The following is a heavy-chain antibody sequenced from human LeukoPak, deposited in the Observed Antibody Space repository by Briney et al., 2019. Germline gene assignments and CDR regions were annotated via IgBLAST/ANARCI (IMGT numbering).Heavy chain of an antibody. J-gene: IGHJ4*02. D-gene: IGHD3-16*02. CDR2: INPNSGGT. V-gene: IGHV1-2*02. CDR3: ARGVMITFGGVIVAYNDY. Sequence: ASVKVSCKASGYTFTGYYMHWVRQAPGQGLEWMGWINPNSGGTNYAQKFQGGVAMTRDTSISTAYMELSRLGSDDTAVYYCARGVMITFGGVIVAYNDYWGQGTLVTVSS. CDR1: GYTFTGYY.